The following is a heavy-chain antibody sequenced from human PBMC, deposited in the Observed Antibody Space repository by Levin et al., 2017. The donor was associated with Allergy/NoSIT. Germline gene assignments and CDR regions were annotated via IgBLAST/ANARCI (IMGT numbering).Heavy chain of an antibody. CDR3: ARQAAAGTYWYFDL. Sequence: GESLKISCAASGFAFSGSDMHWVRQVSGKGLEWVALIGVSGDTYYPGSVEGRFTISRDNAINSLYLQMNGLTAGDTAVYYCARQAAAGTYWYFDLWGPGTLVTVSS. V-gene: IGHV3-13*01. CDR2: IGVSGDT. D-gene: IGHD6-13*01. J-gene: IGHJ2*01. CDR1: GFAFSGSD.